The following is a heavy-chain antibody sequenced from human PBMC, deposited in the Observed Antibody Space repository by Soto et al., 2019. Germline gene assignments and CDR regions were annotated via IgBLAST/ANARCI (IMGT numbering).Heavy chain of an antibody. J-gene: IGHJ6*03. CDR2: TYYRSRWYN. CDR1: GGSVCSNSAA. CDR3: AGTTSHQWYYMDV. V-gene: IGHV6-1*01. Sequence: ESLSRTWAISGGSVCSNSAAGNLIRMTPSRGLEWLARTYYRSRWYNDYAVSVRSRITVNPDTSKNQFSLQLTSVTPEDTAVYYCAGTTSHQWYYMDVWGKGTTVTVSS. D-gene: IGHD1-7*01.